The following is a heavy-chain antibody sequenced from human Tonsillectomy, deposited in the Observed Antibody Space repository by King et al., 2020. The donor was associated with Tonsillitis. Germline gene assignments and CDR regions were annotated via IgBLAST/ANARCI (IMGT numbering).Heavy chain of an antibody. V-gene: IGHV3-21*01. Sequence: VQLVESGGGLVKPGGSLRLSCAASGFSFSGYSMNWVRQAPGKGLEWVSSINGRSTYKYYSDSVKGRFTISRDNAKNSLYLQINTLRAEDTAVYYCAREACRYDILTGFYAMDVWGQGTTVTVS. CDR3: AREACRYDILTGFYAMDV. CDR1: GFSFSGYS. D-gene: IGHD3-9*01. J-gene: IGHJ6*02. CDR2: INGRSTYK.